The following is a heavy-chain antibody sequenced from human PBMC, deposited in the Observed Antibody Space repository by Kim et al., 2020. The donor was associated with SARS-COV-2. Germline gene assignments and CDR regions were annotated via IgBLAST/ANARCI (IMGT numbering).Heavy chain of an antibody. J-gene: IGHJ6*02. CDR3: ARIEVSHDFWSGYVYYGMDV. V-gene: IGHV3-48*03. Sequence: RFTISRDNAKNSLYLQMNSLRAEDTAVYYCARIEVSHDFWSGYVYYGMDVWGQGTTVTVSS. D-gene: IGHD3-3*01.